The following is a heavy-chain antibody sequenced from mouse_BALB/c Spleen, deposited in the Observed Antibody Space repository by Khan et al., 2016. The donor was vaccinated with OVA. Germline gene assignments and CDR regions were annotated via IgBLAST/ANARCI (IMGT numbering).Heavy chain of an antibody. D-gene: IGHD1-1*01. CDR3: TRIYRSDFDY. CDR2: INPHIGET. Sequence: VQLQQSGPELVRPGASVKISCKASGYSFTGYFMNWVMQSHGKSLEWIGRINPHIGETFYNPRFKDKATLTVDESSSTAHMELRTLTSEDSAVYYFTRIYRSDFDYWGQGTTLTVSS. J-gene: IGHJ2*01. CDR1: GYSFTGYF. V-gene: IGHV1-20*01.